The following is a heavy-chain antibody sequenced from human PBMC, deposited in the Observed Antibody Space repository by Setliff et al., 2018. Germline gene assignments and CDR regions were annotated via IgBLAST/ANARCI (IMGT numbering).Heavy chain of an antibody. CDR3: ARAVVGYGDLYYFDC. J-gene: IGHJ4*02. D-gene: IGHD4-17*01. Sequence: PGGSLRLSCGTSGFTFDVSGMSWVRQAPGKGLEWGSSINWSGGSRAYADSVKGRFTISRDNAKNSMYLEMNSLRAEDTAFYYCARAVVGYGDLYYFDCWGQGTLVTVSS. CDR1: GFTFDVSG. V-gene: IGHV3-20*04. CDR2: INWSGGSR.